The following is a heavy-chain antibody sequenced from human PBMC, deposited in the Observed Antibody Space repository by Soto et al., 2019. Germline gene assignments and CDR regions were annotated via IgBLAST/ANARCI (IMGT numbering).Heavy chain of an antibody. Sequence: PSETLSLTCTVSGGSISSGGYYWSWIRQHPGKGLEWIGYIYYSGSTYYNPSLKSRVTISVDTSKNQFSLKLSSVTAADTAVYYCARQSGDSSGWDFDYWGQGTLVTVSS. CDR3: ARQSGDSSGWDFDY. CDR1: GGSISSGGYY. CDR2: IYYSGST. V-gene: IGHV4-31*03. D-gene: IGHD6-19*01. J-gene: IGHJ4*02.